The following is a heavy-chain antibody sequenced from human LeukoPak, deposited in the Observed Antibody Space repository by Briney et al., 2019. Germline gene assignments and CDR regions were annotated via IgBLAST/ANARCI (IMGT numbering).Heavy chain of an antibody. CDR3: ARKIRFSRPLPYYYMDV. D-gene: IGHD3-3*01. V-gene: IGHV4-39*01. CDR1: GGSISSSSYY. Sequence: SGTLSLTCTVSGGSISSSSYYWGWIRQPPGKGLEWIGSIYYSGSTYYNPSLKSRVTISVDTSKNQFSLKLSSVTAADTAVYYCARKIRFSRPLPYYYMDVWGKGTTVTVSS. J-gene: IGHJ6*03. CDR2: IYYSGST.